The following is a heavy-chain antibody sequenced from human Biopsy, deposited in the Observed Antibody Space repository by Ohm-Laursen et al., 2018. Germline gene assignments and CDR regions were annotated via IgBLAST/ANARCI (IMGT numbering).Heavy chain of an antibody. Sequence: SLRLSCSASGFTVDRNHMNWVRQAPGKGLEWVSMIHGSGRTDYADSVKGRFTVSRDNSKDTVYLQMNALRVDDTAMYYCAEAGGHSFWGQGALVTVSS. J-gene: IGHJ4*02. CDR2: IHGSGRT. CDR1: GFTVDRNH. V-gene: IGHV3-66*01. CDR3: AEAGGHSF. D-gene: IGHD3-16*01.